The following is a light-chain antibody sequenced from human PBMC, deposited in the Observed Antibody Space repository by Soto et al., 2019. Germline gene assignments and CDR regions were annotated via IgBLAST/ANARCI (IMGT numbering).Light chain of an antibody. CDR1: QDIDNF. CDR2: AAS. Sequence: ILVTQSPSSLSAFVGDRVTITCRASQDIDNFLAWYQQKPGKVPKLLIYAASTLQSGVPSRFSGSGSGTDFTLTISSLQPEDVATYYCQKCKVAPFTFGGGTKV. CDR3: QKCKVAPFT. V-gene: IGKV1-27*01. J-gene: IGKJ4*01.